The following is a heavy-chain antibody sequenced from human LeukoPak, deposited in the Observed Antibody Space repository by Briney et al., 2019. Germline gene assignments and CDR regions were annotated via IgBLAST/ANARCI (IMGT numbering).Heavy chain of an antibody. CDR1: GGSISSYY. V-gene: IGHV4-59*08. D-gene: IGHD4-11*01. J-gene: IGHJ3*02. CDR2: IYYSGST. CDR3: ARHPGLHALDI. Sequence: SETLSLTCTVSGGSISSYYWSWIRQPPGKGLEWIGYIYYSGSTNYNPSLKSRVTISVDTSKNQFSLKLSSVTAADTAVYYCARHPGLHALDIWGQGTMVTVSS.